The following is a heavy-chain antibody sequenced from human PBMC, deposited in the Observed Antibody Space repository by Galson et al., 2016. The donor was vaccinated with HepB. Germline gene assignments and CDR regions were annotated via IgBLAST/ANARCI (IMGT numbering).Heavy chain of an antibody. D-gene: IGHD2-15*01. J-gene: IGHJ5*02. CDR3: AGVVVAATNWFDP. V-gene: IGHV4-34*01. Sequence: LSLTCGVSGGSFKAYYWSWIRQSPGKGLEWIGEINHSGFTKYSPSLKSRVTISVDTSKNQFSLELTSMTAADTAVYYCAGVVVAATNWFDPWGQGTLVTVSS. CDR2: INHSGFT. CDR1: GGSFKAYY.